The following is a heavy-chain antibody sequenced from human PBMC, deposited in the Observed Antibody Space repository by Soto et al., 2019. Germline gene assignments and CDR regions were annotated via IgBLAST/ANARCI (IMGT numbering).Heavy chain of an antibody. V-gene: IGHV4-31*03. D-gene: IGHD5-12*01. CDR2: IYYSGST. CDR1: GGSISSGGYY. CDR3: ARDSGYAHYFDY. J-gene: IGHJ4*02. Sequence: SETLSLTCTVSGGSISSGGYYWSWIRQHPGKGLEWIGYIYYSGSTYYNPSLKSRVTISVDTSKNQFSLKLSSVTAADTAVYYCARDSGYAHYFDYWGQGTLVTVSS.